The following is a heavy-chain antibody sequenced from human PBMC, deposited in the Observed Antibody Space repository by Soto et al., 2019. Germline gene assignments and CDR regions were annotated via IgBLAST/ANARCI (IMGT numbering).Heavy chain of an antibody. V-gene: IGHV3-30*18. Sequence: QVQLVESGGGVVQPGRSLRLSCAASGFTFSTYGMRWVRQAPGKGLEWVAVMSYDGNRIFYADSVKGRFTISRDNSKNTLYLQMNSLRAEDTAVYYCAKEGLAAHYYFDYWGQGTLVTVSS. CDR3: AKEGLAAHYYFDY. CDR1: GFTFSTYG. CDR2: MSYDGNRI. J-gene: IGHJ4*02. D-gene: IGHD6-13*01.